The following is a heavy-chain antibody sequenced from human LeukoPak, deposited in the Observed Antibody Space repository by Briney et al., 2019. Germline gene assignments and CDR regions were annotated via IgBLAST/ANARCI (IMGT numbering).Heavy chain of an antibody. J-gene: IGHJ4*02. CDR1: GFTFSSYA. Sequence: PGGSLRLSCAASGFTFSSYAMSWVRQAPGKGLEWASAISGSGGSTYYADPVKGRFAISRDNSKNTLYLQMNSLRAGDTAVYYCAKVDGSGCSHWGQGTLVTVSS. V-gene: IGHV3-23*01. CDR3: AKVDGSGCSH. D-gene: IGHD6-19*01. CDR2: ISGSGGST.